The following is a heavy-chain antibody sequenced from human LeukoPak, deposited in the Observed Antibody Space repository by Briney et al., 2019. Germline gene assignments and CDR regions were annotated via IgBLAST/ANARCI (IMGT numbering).Heavy chain of an antibody. Sequence: ASVKVSCKASGYTFTSYAMNWVRQATGQGLEWMGWMNPNSGNTGYAQKFQGRVTMTRNTSISTAYMELSSLRSEDTAVYYCARVASLWWLRQGGFDYWGQGTLVTVSS. CDR3: ARVASLWWLRQGGFDY. CDR2: MNPNSGNT. CDR1: GYTFTSYA. J-gene: IGHJ4*02. V-gene: IGHV1-8*02. D-gene: IGHD5-12*01.